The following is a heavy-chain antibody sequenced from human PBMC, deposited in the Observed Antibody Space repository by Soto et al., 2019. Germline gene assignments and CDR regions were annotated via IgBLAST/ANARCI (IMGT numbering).Heavy chain of an antibody. J-gene: IGHJ4*02. D-gene: IGHD5-18*01. CDR3: SRGILV. V-gene: IGHV4-31*03. Sequence: QVQLQESGPGLVKPSQTLSLTCTVSGGSINSGGYCWSWIRQHPGKGLDWIGCISYGGSTSYNPSLKSRATISVDTSKNQFSLKLTSVTAADTAVSYCSRGILVWGQGALITVSS. CDR1: GGSINSGGYC. CDR2: ISYGGST.